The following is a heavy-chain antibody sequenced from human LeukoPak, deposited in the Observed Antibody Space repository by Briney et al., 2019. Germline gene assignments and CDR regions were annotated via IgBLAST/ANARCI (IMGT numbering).Heavy chain of an antibody. CDR1: GGSISSSSYY. CDR2: IYYSGTT. J-gene: IGHJ6*03. Sequence: SETLSLTCTVSGGSISSSSYYWDWIRQPPGKGLEWIGSIYYSGTTYYNPSLKSRVTISAHTSKNQFSLNLTSVTAADTSVYYCATPDYYYYMDVWGKGTTVTVSS. V-gene: IGHV4-39*01. CDR3: ATPDYYYYMDV.